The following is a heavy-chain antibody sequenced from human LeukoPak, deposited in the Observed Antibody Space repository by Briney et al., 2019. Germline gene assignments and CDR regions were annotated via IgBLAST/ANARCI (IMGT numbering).Heavy chain of an antibody. J-gene: IGHJ4*02. D-gene: IGHD6-6*01. V-gene: IGHV1-8*01. CDR3: ARGPTIRIAARPRYYFDY. CDR2: MNPNSGNT. Sequence: ASVKVSCKASGYTFTSYDINWVRQATGQGLEWMGWMNPNSGNTGYAQKFQGRVTMTRNTSISTAYMELSSLRSEDTAVYYCARGPTIRIAARPRYYFDYWGQGTLVTVSS. CDR1: GYTFTSYD.